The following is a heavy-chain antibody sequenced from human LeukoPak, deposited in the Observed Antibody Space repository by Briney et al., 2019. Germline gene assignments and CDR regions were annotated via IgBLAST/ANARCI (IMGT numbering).Heavy chain of an antibody. V-gene: IGHV3-23*01. D-gene: IGHD3-16*01. CDR1: RFTFSSYA. CDR3: ARDREEKARIGGMDV. Sequence: GGSLRLSCAASRFTFSSYAMSWVRQAPGKGLEWVSGISGSGGNTYYADSVKGRFTISRDNSKNTLYLQMNSLRAEDTAIYYRARDREEKARIGGMDVWGQGTTVIVSS. CDR2: ISGSGGNT. J-gene: IGHJ6*02.